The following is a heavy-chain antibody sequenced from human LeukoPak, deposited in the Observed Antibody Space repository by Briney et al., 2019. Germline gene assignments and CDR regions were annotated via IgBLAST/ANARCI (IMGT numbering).Heavy chain of an antibody. CDR3: ARRMVRGVTDY. D-gene: IGHD3-10*01. V-gene: IGHV4-39*07. Sequence: PSETLSLTCTVSGGSISSSSYYWGWIRQPPGKGLERIGSFYYSGSTYYNPSLKSRVTISVDTSKNQLSLKLSSVTAADTAVYYCARRMVRGVTDYWGQGTLVTVSS. CDR2: FYYSGST. J-gene: IGHJ4*02. CDR1: GGSISSSSYY.